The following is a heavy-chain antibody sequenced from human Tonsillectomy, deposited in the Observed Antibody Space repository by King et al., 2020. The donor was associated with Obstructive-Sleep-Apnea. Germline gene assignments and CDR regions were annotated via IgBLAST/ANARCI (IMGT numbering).Heavy chain of an antibody. CDR1: RGSIDSYY. D-gene: IGHD2-21*02. J-gene: IGHJ4*02. Sequence: QMQLQESGPGLVKPSETLSLSGTVSRGSIDSYYWSWVRQSPQKGLEWIGYISYSGSTKYNPSLGSRVTMSVDPSKNQFSLKLISVTAADTAVYYCARHYKRGVVTASYFFDYWGQGTLVTVSS. V-gene: IGHV4-59*08. CDR3: ARHYKRGVVTASYFFDY. CDR2: ISYSGST.